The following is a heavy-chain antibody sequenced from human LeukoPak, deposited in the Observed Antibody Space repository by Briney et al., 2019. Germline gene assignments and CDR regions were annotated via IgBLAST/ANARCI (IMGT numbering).Heavy chain of an antibody. V-gene: IGHV4-30-4*01. Sequence: SETLSLTCTVSGGSISSGDYYWSWIRQPPGKGLEWIGYIYYSGSTYYTPSLKSRVTISVDTSKNQFSLKLSSVAAADTAVYYCARGTDYYDSSGYLFDYWGQGTLVTVSS. CDR1: GGSISSGDYY. CDR3: ARGTDYYDSSGYLFDY. D-gene: IGHD3-22*01. CDR2: IYYSGST. J-gene: IGHJ4*02.